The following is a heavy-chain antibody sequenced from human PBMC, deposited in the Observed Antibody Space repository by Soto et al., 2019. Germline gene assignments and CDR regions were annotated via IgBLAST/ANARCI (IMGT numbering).Heavy chain of an antibody. D-gene: IGHD6-13*01. V-gene: IGHV4-30-2*01. CDR2: IYHSGST. J-gene: IGHJ4*02. CDR1: GGSISSGGYS. Sequence: PSETLSLTCAVSGGSISSGGYSWSWIRQPPGKGLEWIGYIYHSGSTYYNPSLKSRVTISVDRSKNQFSLKLSSVTAADTAVYYCATAAAGTFIWGQGTLVTVSS. CDR3: ATAAAGTFI.